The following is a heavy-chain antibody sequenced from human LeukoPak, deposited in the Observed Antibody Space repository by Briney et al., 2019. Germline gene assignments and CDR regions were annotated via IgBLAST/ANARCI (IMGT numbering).Heavy chain of an antibody. V-gene: IGHV4-59*01. J-gene: IGHJ3*02. CDR3: ARGSVMSFDI. CDR1: GGSISSYC. D-gene: IGHD3-16*01. Sequence: SETLSLTCTVSGGSISSYCWSWIRQPPGKGLEWIWYIYYSGSTNYNPSPKSRVTISVDTSKNQFSLKLSSVTAADTAVYYCARGSVMSFDIWGQGTMVTVSS. CDR2: IYYSGST.